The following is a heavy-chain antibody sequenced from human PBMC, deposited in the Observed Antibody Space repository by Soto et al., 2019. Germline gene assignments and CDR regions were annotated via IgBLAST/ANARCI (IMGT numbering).Heavy chain of an antibody. CDR2: LDPSSTYI. CDR1: GFTFSAYT. V-gene: IGHV3-21*02. Sequence: EVQLVESGGGLVKPGGSLRLSCAASGFTFSAYTMNWVRQAPGKVLEWVSSLDPSSTYIYYADSVKGRFTLARDNAKNSLFFRLNSLRADDTALYYCVRGSHGDYDPWCQGNLVTVPS. J-gene: IGHJ5*02. D-gene: IGHD4-17*01. CDR3: VRGSHGDYDP.